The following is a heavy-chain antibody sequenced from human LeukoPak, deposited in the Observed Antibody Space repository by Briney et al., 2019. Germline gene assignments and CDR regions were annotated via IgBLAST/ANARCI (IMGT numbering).Heavy chain of an antibody. CDR3: AKGDTTWELPHDY. Sequence: KAGGSLRLSCAASGFTFSDYYMSWIRQAPGKGLEWVSYISSSGSTIYYADSVKGRFTISRDNAKNSLYLQMNSLRAEDTAVYYCAKGDTTWELPHDYWGQGTLVTVSS. V-gene: IGHV3-11*01. D-gene: IGHD1-26*01. CDR1: GFTFSDYY. CDR2: ISSSGSTI. J-gene: IGHJ4*02.